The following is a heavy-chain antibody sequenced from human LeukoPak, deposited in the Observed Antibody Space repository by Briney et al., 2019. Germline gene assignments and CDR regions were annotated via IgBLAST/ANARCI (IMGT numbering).Heavy chain of an antibody. CDR3: ARGSGSGWYLWFDP. CDR1: GGSFSGYY. CDR2: INHSGST. V-gene: IGHV4-34*01. D-gene: IGHD6-19*01. Sequence: SETLSLTCAVYGGSFSGYYWSWIRQPPGKGLEWIGEINHSGSTNYNPSLKSRVTISVDTSKNQFSLKLSSVTAADTAVYYCARGSGSGWYLWFDPWGQGTLVTVSS. J-gene: IGHJ5*02.